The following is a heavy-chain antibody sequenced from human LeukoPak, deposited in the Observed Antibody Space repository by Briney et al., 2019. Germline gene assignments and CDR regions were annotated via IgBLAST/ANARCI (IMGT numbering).Heavy chain of an antibody. CDR3: ARVPPFVGLWYFDL. J-gene: IGHJ2*01. V-gene: IGHV3-48*01. CDR1: GFTFSSYS. CDR2: ISSSSSTI. Sequence: GGSLRLSCAASGFTFSSYSMNWVRQAPGKGLEWVAYISSSSSTIYYADSVKGRFTTSRDNAKNSLYVQMTSLRAEDTAVCYCARVPPFVGLWYFDLCGRGTLVTVSS. D-gene: IGHD1-26*01.